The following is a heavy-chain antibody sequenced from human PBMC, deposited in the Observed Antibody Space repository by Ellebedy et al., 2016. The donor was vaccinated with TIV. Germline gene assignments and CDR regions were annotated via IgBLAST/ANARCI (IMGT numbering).Heavy chain of an antibody. Sequence: AASVKVSCKASGGTFSSYAISWVRQAPGPGLEWMGRIIPILGIANYAQKFQGRVTITADKSTSTAYMELSSLRSEDTAVYYCARGDYDYVWGSYRPAGYWGQGTLVTVSS. V-gene: IGHV1-69*04. CDR1: GGTFSSYA. D-gene: IGHD3-16*02. CDR3: ARGDYDYVWGSYRPAGY. CDR2: IIPILGIA. J-gene: IGHJ4*02.